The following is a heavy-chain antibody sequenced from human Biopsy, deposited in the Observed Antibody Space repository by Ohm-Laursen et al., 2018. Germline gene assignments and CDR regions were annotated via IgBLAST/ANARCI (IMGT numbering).Heavy chain of an antibody. V-gene: IGHV1-8*01. CDR3: ARGQRHYYFLTGYSNADAMDV. CDR2: MNTHSGST. CDR1: GYTFTSFD. D-gene: IGHD3-9*01. J-gene: IGHJ6*02. Sequence: SVKVSCNVYGYTFTSFDINWVRQATGQGLEWMGWMNTHSGSTGYAQKLQCRVTMTRKTSISTAYMQLSSLRSEDTAVYYCARGQRHYYFLTGYSNADAMDVWGQGTTVTVSS.